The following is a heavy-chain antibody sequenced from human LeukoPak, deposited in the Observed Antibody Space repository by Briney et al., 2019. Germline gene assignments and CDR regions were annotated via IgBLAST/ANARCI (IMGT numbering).Heavy chain of an antibody. V-gene: IGHV3-9*03. CDR3: AKDTGSSGWYGRAFDI. J-gene: IGHJ3*02. D-gene: IGHD6-19*01. CDR2: ISWNSGSI. Sequence: PGGSLRLSCAASGFTFDDYAMHWVRQAPGKGLEWVSGISWNSGSIGYADSVKGRFTISRDNAKNSLYLQMNSLRAEDMALYYCAKDTGSSGWYGRAFDIWGQGTMVTVSS. CDR1: GFTFDDYA.